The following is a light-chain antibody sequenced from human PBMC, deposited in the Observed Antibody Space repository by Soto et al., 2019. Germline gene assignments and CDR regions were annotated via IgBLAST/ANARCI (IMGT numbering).Light chain of an antibody. CDR3: GTWDSSLSAGV. CDR2: DNN. V-gene: IGLV1-51*01. J-gene: IGLJ1*01. CDR1: SSNIENNY. Sequence: QSVLTQPPSISATPGQKVTISCSGSSSNIENNYVSWYQQVPGTAPKLLIYDNNERPSGIPDRFSGPKSGTSATLGITGLQTGDEADYYCGTWDSSLSAGVFGTGTKVTVL.